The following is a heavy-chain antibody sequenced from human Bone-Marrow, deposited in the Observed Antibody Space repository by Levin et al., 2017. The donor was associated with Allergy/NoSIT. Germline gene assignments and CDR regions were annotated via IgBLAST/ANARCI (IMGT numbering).Heavy chain of an antibody. V-gene: IGHV4-61*02. J-gene: IGHJ4*02. CDR1: GASIGSGNYY. CDR3: AREEGYGSGAFDY. Sequence: SETLSLTCTVSGASIGSGNYYWSWIRQPAGKGLEWVGRLYSSGHSNYNPSLKSRVTISVDTSNNQFSLKLSSVTAADTAVYYCAREEGYGSGAFDYWGQGVLVTVSS. CDR2: LYSSGHS. D-gene: IGHD3-10*01.